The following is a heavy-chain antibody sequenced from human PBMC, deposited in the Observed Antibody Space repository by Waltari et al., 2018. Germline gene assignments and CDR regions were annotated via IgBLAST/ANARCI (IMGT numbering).Heavy chain of an antibody. CDR1: GGSISNYY. Sequence: QVQLQESGPGLVKPSETLSLPCTVSGGSISNYYWSWIRQPPGKGLEWIGYIYYSGSTNYNPSLKSRVTISVDTSQNQFSLMLSAVTAADTAVYDCARGSGSYSEIDYWGQGTLVTVSS. V-gene: IGHV4-59*01. CDR3: ARGSGSYSEIDY. CDR2: IYYSGST. J-gene: IGHJ4*02. D-gene: IGHD3-10*01.